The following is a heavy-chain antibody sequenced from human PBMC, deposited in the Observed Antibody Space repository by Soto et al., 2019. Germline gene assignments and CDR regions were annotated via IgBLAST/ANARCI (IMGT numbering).Heavy chain of an antibody. CDR1: GFTFSSYG. J-gene: IGHJ6*02. V-gene: IGHV3-33*01. CDR3: ARADSSSGGMDV. CDR2: IWYDGSNK. D-gene: IGHD6-13*01. Sequence: GGSLRLSCAASGFTFSSYGMHWVRQAPGKGLEWVAVIWYDGSNKYYADSVKGRFTISRDNSKNTLYLQMNSLRAEDTAVYYWARADSSSGGMDVWGQGTTVTVSS.